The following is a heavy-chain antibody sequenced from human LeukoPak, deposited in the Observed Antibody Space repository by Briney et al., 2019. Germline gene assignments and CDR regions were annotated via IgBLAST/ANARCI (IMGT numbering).Heavy chain of an antibody. Sequence: SETLSLTCAVSGGSISSSNWWSWVRQPPGKGLEWIGEIYHSGSTNYNPSLKSRVTISVDRSKNQFSLKLSSVTAADTAVYYCARAYSSSWYYFDYWGQGTLVTVSS. J-gene: IGHJ4*02. D-gene: IGHD6-13*01. CDR2: IYHSGST. CDR1: GGSISSSNW. V-gene: IGHV4-4*02. CDR3: ARAYSSSWYYFDY.